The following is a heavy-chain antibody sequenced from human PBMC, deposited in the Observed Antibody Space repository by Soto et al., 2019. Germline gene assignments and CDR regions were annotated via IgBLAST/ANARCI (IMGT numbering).Heavy chain of an antibody. CDR3: ARDRVAAGIYYYGMDV. CDR1: GGTFSSYA. V-gene: IGHV1-69*13. D-gene: IGHD6-13*01. Sequence: SVKVSCKASGGTFSSYAISWVRQAPGQGLEWMGGIIPIFGTANYAQKFQGRVTITADESTSTAYMELSSLRSEDTAVYYCARDRVAAGIYYYGMDVWGQGTTVTVSS. J-gene: IGHJ6*02. CDR2: IIPIFGTA.